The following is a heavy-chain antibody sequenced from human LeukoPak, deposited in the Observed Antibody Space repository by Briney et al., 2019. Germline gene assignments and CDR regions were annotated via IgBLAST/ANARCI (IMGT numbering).Heavy chain of an antibody. Sequence: SETLSLTCAVSGYSISSGYYWGWIRQSPGKGLEWIGSIYHSGSTYYNPSLKSRVTISVETSKNQFSLKLTSVTAADMAVYYCARQEGYSSSWYDYWGQGILVTVSS. J-gene: IGHJ4*02. CDR3: ARQEGYSSSWYDY. CDR2: IYHSGST. CDR1: GYSISSGYY. V-gene: IGHV4-38-2*01. D-gene: IGHD6-13*01.